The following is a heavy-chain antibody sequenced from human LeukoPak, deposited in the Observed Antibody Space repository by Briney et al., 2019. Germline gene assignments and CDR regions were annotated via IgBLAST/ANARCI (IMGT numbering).Heavy chain of an antibody. CDR2: ISAVFANT. CDR3: ARDLGGSYPFDY. V-gene: IGHV3-23*01. Sequence: GGSLRLSCAASGFTFDNYVMAWFRQAPGKGLEWVSTISAVFANTYSADSVKGRFTISRDNSKNSLYLQMNSLRAEDTAVYYCARDLGGSYPFDYWGQGTLVTVSS. CDR1: GFTFDNYV. J-gene: IGHJ4*02. D-gene: IGHD1-26*01.